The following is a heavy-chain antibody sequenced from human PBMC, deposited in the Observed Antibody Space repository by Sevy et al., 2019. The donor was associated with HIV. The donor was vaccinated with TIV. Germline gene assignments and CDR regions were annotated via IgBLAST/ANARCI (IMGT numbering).Heavy chain of an antibody. CDR3: ARERDENSSGWSVPFDN. J-gene: IGHJ4*02. Sequence: GGSLRLSCATSGFSFNTYGMHWVRQAPGKGLEWVAGIWYDGSKKQYADSVKGPFTISRDNSKNTMYLQMNSRRVEDTALFYCARERDENSSGWSVPFDNWGQGTLVTVSS. CDR2: IWYDGSKK. V-gene: IGHV3-33*01. CDR1: GFSFNTYG. D-gene: IGHD6-19*01.